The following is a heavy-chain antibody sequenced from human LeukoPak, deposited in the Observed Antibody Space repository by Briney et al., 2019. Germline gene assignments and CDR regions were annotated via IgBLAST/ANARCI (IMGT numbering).Heavy chain of an antibody. J-gene: IGHJ4*02. V-gene: IGHV1-24*01. D-gene: IGHD1-1*01. Sequence: ASVKVSCKVSGYTLTELSMHWVRQAPGKGLEWMGGFDPEDGETTYAQKFQGRVTMTEDTSTDIAYMELSSLRSEDTAVYYCATVTSGSSKLGFDYWGQGTLVTVSS. CDR3: ATVTSGSSKLGFDY. CDR2: FDPEDGET. CDR1: GYTLTELS.